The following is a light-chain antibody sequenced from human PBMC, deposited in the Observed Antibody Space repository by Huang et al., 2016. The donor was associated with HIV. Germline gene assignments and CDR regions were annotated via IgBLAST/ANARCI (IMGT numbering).Light chain of an antibody. CDR1: QSVSSSY. J-gene: IGKJ2*01. V-gene: IGKV3-20*01. Sequence: EIVLTQSPGTLSLSPGGRATLSCRASQSVSSSYLAWYQQKPGQAPRLLIYGASSRATGIPDRFSGSGSGADFTLTISRLESEDFAVYFCQQYGSSPRSFGQGTKLEIK. CDR2: GAS. CDR3: QQYGSSPRS.